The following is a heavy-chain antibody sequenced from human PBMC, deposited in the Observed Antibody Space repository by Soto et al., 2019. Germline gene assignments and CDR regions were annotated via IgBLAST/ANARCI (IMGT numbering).Heavy chain of an antibody. J-gene: IGHJ4*02. V-gene: IGHV3-21*01. CDR1: GFTFRSFS. D-gene: IGHD6-6*01. CDR3: ARASSSGSYFDY. CDR2: ISSSSNYM. Sequence: LRLSCAASGFTFRSFSMNWVRQAPGEGLEWVSSISSSSNYMYYADSLKGRFTISRDNAKDSLFLQMHSLRAEDTAVYYCARASSSGSYFDYWGQGTLVTVSS.